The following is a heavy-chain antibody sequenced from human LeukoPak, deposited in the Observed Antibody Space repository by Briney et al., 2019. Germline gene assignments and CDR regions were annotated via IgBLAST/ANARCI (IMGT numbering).Heavy chain of an antibody. Sequence: ASVKVSCKASGYTFTGYYMHWVRQAPGQGLEWMGWINPNSGGTNYAQKFQGRVTMTRDTSLSTAHMELSRLRSDDTAVYFCARRPINCIITNCYVDYWGQGTLVTVSS. CDR2: INPNSGGT. D-gene: IGHD2-2*01. CDR1: GYTFTGYY. J-gene: IGHJ4*02. CDR3: ARRPINCIITNCYVDY. V-gene: IGHV1-2*02.